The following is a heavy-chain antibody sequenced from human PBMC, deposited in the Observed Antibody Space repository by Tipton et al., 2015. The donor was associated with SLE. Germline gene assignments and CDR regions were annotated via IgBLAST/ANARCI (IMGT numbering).Heavy chain of an antibody. CDR2: TYYRSKWYN. V-gene: IGHV6-1*01. Sequence: GLVKPSQTLSLTCAISGDSVSSNSAAWNWIRQSPSRGLEWLGRTYYRSKWYNDYAVSVKSRITINPDTSKNQFSLQLNSVTPEDTAVYYCAREMYSSGDYYFYYMDVWGKGTTVTVSS. CDR3: AREMYSSGDYYFYYMDV. CDR1: GDSVSSNSAA. J-gene: IGHJ6*03. D-gene: IGHD6-19*01.